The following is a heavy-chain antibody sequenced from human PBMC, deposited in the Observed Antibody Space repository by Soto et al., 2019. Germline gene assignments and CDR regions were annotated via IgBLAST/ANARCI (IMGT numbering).Heavy chain of an antibody. Sequence: SETLSLTCTVSGVSISSSSYYWGWIRQPPGKGLEWIGSIYYSGSTYYNPSLKSRVTISVDTSKNQFSLNLTSLTAADTAIYYCARANWYSEYWGQGTLVTVSS. J-gene: IGHJ4*02. CDR1: GVSISSSSYY. V-gene: IGHV4-39*07. CDR3: ARANWYSEY. D-gene: IGHD7-27*01. CDR2: IYYSGST.